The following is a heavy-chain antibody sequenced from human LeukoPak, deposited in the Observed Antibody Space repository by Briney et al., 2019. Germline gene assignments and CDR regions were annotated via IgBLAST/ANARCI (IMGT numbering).Heavy chain of an antibody. V-gene: IGHV3-23*01. J-gene: IGHJ4*02. Sequence: QPGESLRLSCTASGFTLTTYAMSWVRQAPGKGLEWVSTISIGGSTTFYADSVKGRFTISRDSSKNTLYLQMNSLKAEDTALYYCAKGFSGSYSIFDCWGQGTLVTVSS. CDR3: AKGFSGSYSIFDC. CDR1: GFTLTTYA. CDR2: ISIGGSTT. D-gene: IGHD1-26*01.